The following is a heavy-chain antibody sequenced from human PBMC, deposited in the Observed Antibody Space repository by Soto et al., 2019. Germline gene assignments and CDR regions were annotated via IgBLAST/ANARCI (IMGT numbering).Heavy chain of an antibody. V-gene: IGHV4-4*02. CDR3: AREGIAIAAAGTSGWFDP. CDR1: GGPISSSNW. D-gene: IGHD6-13*01. J-gene: IGHJ5*02. Sequence: SETLSLTCAVSGGPISSSNWWSWIRQPPGKGLEWIGEINHSGSTNYNPSLRSRVTISVDTSKNQFPLKLSSVTAADTAVYYCAREGIAIAAAGTSGWFDPWGQGTLVTVSS. CDR2: INHSGST.